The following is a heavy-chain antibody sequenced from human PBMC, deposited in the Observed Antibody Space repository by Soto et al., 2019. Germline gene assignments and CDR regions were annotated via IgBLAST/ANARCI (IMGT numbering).Heavy chain of an antibody. CDR3: AREDDGGDSDYYGLDV. CDR1: GCSMSFDHYH. Sequence: SETLSLTCTASGCSMSFDHYHGTWRRQAPGKGREWIGYVHYSGSVLYNPSLQSRVSISVDTSKNQFSLKLSSVTAADTAVYFCAREDDGGDSDYYGLDVWGQGTTVTVSS. D-gene: IGHD2-21*02. J-gene: IGHJ6*02. CDR2: VHYSGSV. V-gene: IGHV4-30-4*01.